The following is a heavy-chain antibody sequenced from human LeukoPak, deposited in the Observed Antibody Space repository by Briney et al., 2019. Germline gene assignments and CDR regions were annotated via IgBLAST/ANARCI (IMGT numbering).Heavy chain of an antibody. D-gene: IGHD6-19*01. J-gene: IGHJ4*02. CDR1: GFTFTTDA. CDR3: ARDSSGWSKNY. Sequence: GGSLRLSCAASGFTFTTDAMTWVRQAPGKGLQWVSAISGSGGDTYYEDSVKGRFTISRDNSKNMMYLQMNSLRAEDAAVYYCARDSSGWSKNYWGQGTLVTVSS. CDR2: ISGSGGDT. V-gene: IGHV3-23*01.